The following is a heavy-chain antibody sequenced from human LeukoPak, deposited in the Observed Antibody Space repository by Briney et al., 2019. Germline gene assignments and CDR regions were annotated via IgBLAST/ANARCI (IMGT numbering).Heavy chain of an antibody. J-gene: IGHJ6*03. Sequence: SETLSLTCTVSGYSISSGYYWGWIRQPPGKGLEWIGSIYHSGSTYYNPSLKSRVTISVDTSKNQFSLKLSSVTAADTAVYYCAREYSSSDYYYYYMDVWGKGTTVTVSS. CDR3: AREYSSSDYYYYYMDV. V-gene: IGHV4-38-2*02. CDR1: GYSISSGYY. D-gene: IGHD6-6*01. CDR2: IYHSGST.